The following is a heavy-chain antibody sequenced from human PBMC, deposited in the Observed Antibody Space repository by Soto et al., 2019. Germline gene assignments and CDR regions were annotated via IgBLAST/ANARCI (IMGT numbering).Heavy chain of an antibody. CDR2: INHSGST. D-gene: IGHD2-2*01. V-gene: IGHV4-34*01. CDR1: GGSFSGYY. J-gene: IGHJ6*02. Sequence: QVQLQQWGAGLLKPSETLSLTCAVYGGSFSGYYWSWIRQPPGKGLEWIGEINHSGSTNYNPSLNSRLTISVDTSKNQFSLKLSSVTAADTAVYYCAVKGYCSSTSCYPRGYYYYGMDVWGQGTTVTVSS. CDR3: AVKGYCSSTSCYPRGYYYYGMDV.